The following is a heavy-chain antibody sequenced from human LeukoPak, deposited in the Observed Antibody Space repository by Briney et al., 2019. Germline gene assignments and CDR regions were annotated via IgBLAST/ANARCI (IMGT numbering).Heavy chain of an antibody. Sequence: ASVKVSCKASGYTFTGYYMHWVRQAPGQGLEWMGWINPNSGGTNYTQKSQGRVTMTRDTSISTVYMELSRLRSDDTAVYYCARSGNFDYWGQGTLVTVSS. CDR3: ARSGNFDY. CDR2: INPNSGGT. J-gene: IGHJ4*02. D-gene: IGHD1-26*01. CDR1: GYTFTGYY. V-gene: IGHV1-2*02.